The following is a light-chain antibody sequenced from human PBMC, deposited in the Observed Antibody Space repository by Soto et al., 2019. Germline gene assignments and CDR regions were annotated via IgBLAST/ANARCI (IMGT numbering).Light chain of an antibody. CDR3: QQYGSSPWT. J-gene: IGKJ1*01. V-gene: IGKV3-20*01. CDR2: DAS. CDR1: QSVSSRS. Sequence: EIVLTQSPGTLSLSPGERATLSCRASQSVSSRSLAWYQQKPGQAPRLLISDASNRAADISDRFSGSGSGTDFTLTISRLEPEDFAVYYCQQYGSSPWTFGQGTKVDIK.